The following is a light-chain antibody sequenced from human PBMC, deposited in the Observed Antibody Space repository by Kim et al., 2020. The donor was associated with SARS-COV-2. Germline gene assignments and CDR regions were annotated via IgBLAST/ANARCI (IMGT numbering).Light chain of an antibody. CDR1: SSDVGGYNY. V-gene: IGLV2-14*03. CDR3: SSYTSSSTLWV. CDR2: DVS. Sequence: QSALTQPASVSGSPGQSITISCTGTSSDVGGYNYVSWYQQHPGKAPKLMIYDVSNRPSGVSNRFSGSNSGNTASLTISGLQAEDEADYYCSSYTSSSTLWVFGGGTQLTVL. J-gene: IGLJ3*02.